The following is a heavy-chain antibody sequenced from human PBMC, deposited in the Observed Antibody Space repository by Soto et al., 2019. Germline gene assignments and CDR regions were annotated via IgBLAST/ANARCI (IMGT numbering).Heavy chain of an antibody. CDR2: IIPIFGTA. V-gene: IGHV1-69*13. J-gene: IGHJ4*02. CDR3: ARVSSGWPNYYFDY. CDR1: GGTFSSYA. D-gene: IGHD6-19*01. Sequence: ASVNVSCKSSGGTFSSYAMSWVRQAPGQGLEWMGGIIPIFGTANYAQKFQGRVTITADESTSTAYMELSSLRSEDTAVYYCARVSSGWPNYYFDYWGQGTLVTV.